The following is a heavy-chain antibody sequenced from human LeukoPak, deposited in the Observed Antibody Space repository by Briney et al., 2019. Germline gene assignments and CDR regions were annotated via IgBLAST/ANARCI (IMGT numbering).Heavy chain of an antibody. CDR1: GCTFTYYY. CDR2: ITSSGSTI. D-gene: IGHD4-11*01. CDR3: ARGRLHTDY. J-gene: IGHJ4*02. Sequence: TGGALGLSCVGSGCTFTYYYMSWVRQAPGRGVEWVSYITSSGSTIYYADSVKGRFTISRDNAKNSLYLQMNSLRAEDTAVYYCARGRLHTDYWGQGTLVTVSS. V-gene: IGHV3-11*01.